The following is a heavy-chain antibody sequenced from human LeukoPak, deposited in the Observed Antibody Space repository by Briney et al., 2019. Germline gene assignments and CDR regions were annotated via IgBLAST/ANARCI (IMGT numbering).Heavy chain of an antibody. V-gene: IGHV3-7*04. J-gene: IGHJ4*02. Sequence: GSLILSCAASGFTFSSYWMSWVRQAPGKGLEWVANIKQDGSEKYYVDSVKGRFTISRDNAKNSLYLQMNSLRAEDTAVYYCARDLWSSGYYYPFDYWGQGTLVTVSS. CDR1: GFTFSSYW. CDR3: ARDLWSSGYYYPFDY. CDR2: IKQDGSEK. D-gene: IGHD3-22*01.